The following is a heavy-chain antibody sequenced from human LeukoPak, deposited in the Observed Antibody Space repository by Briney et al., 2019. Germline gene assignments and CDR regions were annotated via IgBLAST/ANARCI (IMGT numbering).Heavy chain of an antibody. CDR2: INHSGST. V-gene: IGHV4-34*01. D-gene: IGHD5-24*01. CDR1: GGSFSDYY. J-gene: IGHJ6*03. Sequence: SETLSLTCAVYGGSFSDYYWSWIRQSPGKGLEWIGEINHSGSTNYNPSLKSRVAILVDTSKKHFSLKLSAVTAADTAVYYCARRDGYNLGDYYYNYMDAWGKGTMVTISS. CDR3: ARRDGYNLGDYYYNYMDA.